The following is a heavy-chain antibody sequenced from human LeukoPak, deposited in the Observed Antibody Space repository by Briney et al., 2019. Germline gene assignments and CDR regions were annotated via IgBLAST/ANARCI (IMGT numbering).Heavy chain of an antibody. D-gene: IGHD5-12*01. Sequence: GGSLRLSCAASGFTFSSYSMNWVRQAPGKGLEWVSSISSSSSYIYYADSVKGRFTISRDNAKNSLYLQMNSLRAEDTAVYYCAKATGTIIVATLDYWGQGTLVTVSS. J-gene: IGHJ4*02. CDR2: ISSSSSYI. CDR3: AKATGTIIVATLDY. V-gene: IGHV3-21*01. CDR1: GFTFSSYS.